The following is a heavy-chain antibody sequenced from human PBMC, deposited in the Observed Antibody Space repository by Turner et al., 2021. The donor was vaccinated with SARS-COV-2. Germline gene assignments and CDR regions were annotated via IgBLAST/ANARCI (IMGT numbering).Heavy chain of an antibody. D-gene: IGHD3-16*01. V-gene: IGHV1-18*04. J-gene: IGHJ4*02. CDR2: ISTKSGNT. CDR3: ARDRDYDLDY. Sequence: QVQLLQSVVDVKKSGASVKVSCQTSGYSFTSNGISWVRQAPGQGLEWMGWISTKSGNTKLAQKFQDRVTLTTDTSTRTAYMELRSLTYDDTAVYFCARDRDYDLDYWGQGTLVTVSP. CDR1: GYSFTSNG.